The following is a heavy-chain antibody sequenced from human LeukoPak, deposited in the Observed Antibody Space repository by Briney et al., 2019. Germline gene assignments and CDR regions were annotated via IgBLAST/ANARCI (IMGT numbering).Heavy chain of an antibody. Sequence: AASVKVSCKASGYTFTSYAMHWVRQAPGQRLEWMGWINAGNGNTKYSQKSQGRVTITRNTSISIAYMELSSLRSEDTAVYYCARGTATNWFDPWGQGTLVTVSS. CDR1: GYTFTSYA. J-gene: IGHJ5*02. CDR3: ARGTATNWFDP. D-gene: IGHD4-17*01. CDR2: INAGNGNT. V-gene: IGHV1-3*01.